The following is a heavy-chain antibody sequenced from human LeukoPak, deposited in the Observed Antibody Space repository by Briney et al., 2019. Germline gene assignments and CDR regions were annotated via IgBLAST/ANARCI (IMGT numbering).Heavy chain of an antibody. V-gene: IGHV3-73*01. D-gene: IGHD3-3*01. CDR1: GFTFSGSA. Sequence: GGSLRLSCAASGFTFSGSAMHWVRQASGKGLEWVGRIRSKANSYATAYAASVKGRFTISRDDSKNTAYLQMNSPKTEDTAVYYCTRPGGSGYPNWFDPWGQGTLVTVSS. CDR3: TRPGGSGYPNWFDP. CDR2: IRSKANSYAT. J-gene: IGHJ5*02.